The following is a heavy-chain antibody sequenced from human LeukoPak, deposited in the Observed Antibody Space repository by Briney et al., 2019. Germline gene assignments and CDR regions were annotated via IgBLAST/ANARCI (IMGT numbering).Heavy chain of an antibody. CDR3: ARLTRLSTSPDRYYLDY. CDR1: GGSITSYD. CDR2: IYTSGGT. Sequence: SETLSLTCTVSGGSITSYDWSWIRQPPGKGLEWIGYIYTSGGTNYIPSLKGRVTISIDTSKNQFSLKLSSVTAADSAVYYCARLTRLSTSPDRYYLDYWGQGTLVTVSS. V-gene: IGHV4-4*09. J-gene: IGHJ4*02. D-gene: IGHD6-6*01.